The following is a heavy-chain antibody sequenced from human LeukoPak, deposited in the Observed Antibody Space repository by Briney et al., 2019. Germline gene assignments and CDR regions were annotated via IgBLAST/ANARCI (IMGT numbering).Heavy chain of an antibody. J-gene: IGHJ4*02. CDR1: GFTFSSYG. CDR3: ARGNAGHYFDY. CDR2: IWYDGSNK. Sequence: GGSLRLSCAASGFTFSSYGMQWVRQAPGKGLGWVAVIWYDGSNKYYADSVKGRFTISRDNSKNTLYLQMNSLRAEDTAVYYCARGNAGHYFDYWGQGTLVTVSS. V-gene: IGHV3-33*01.